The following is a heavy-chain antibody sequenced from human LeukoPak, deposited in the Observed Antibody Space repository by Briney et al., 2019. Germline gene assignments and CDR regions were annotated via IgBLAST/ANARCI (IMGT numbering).Heavy chain of an antibody. V-gene: IGHV3-23*01. D-gene: IGHD4-17*01. Sequence: PGGSLRLSCAASGFTFNNYAMNWVRQAPGKGLEWVSSISGGGETTYYADSAKGRFTISRDNSQNTLYLQMNSLRAEVTAVYYCARDYADYVGYFFFDYWGRGTLVTVSS. CDR1: GFTFNNYA. CDR2: ISGGGETT. CDR3: ARDYADYVGYFFFDY. J-gene: IGHJ4*02.